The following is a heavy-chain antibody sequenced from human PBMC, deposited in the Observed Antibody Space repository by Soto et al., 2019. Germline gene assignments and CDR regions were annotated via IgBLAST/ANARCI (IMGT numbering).Heavy chain of an antibody. V-gene: IGHV5-10-1*01. CDR3: ARQGGDYGDNDFDY. Sequence: GESLKISFKGSGYSFTSFWISWVRQMPRKGLEWMGRIDPSDSYTNYSPSFQGHVTISADKSISTAYLQWSSLKASDTAMYYCARQGGDYGDNDFDYWGQGTLVTVSS. D-gene: IGHD4-17*01. CDR1: GYSFTSFW. J-gene: IGHJ4*02. CDR2: IDPSDSYT.